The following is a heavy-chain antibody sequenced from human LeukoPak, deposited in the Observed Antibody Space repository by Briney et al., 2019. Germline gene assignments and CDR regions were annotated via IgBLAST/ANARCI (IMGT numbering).Heavy chain of an antibody. J-gene: IGHJ4*02. CDR2: ISGSGGST. CDR3: AKVRGGHDYSNYVPYFDY. CDR1: GFTFSSYA. D-gene: IGHD4-11*01. V-gene: IGHV3-23*01. Sequence: GGSLRLPCAASGFTFSSYAMSWVRRAPGKGLEWVSAISGSGGSTYYADSVKGRFTISRDDSKNTLYLQMNSLRAEDTAVYYCAKVRGGHDYSNYVPYFDYWGQGTLVTVSS.